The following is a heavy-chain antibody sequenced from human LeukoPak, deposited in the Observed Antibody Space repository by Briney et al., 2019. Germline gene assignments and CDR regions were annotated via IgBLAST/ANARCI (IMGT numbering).Heavy chain of an antibody. CDR2: ISSSSSYI. CDR3: ARCTATSSTICYAVDY. Sequence: GGSLRLSCAASGFTFSTYSMNWVRQAPGKGLEWVSSISSSSSYIYYADSVKGRFTISRDNAKNSLYLQMNSLRAEDTAVYYCARCTATSSTICYAVDYWGQGTLVTVSS. D-gene: IGHD2-2*01. V-gene: IGHV3-21*01. CDR1: GFTFSTYS. J-gene: IGHJ4*02.